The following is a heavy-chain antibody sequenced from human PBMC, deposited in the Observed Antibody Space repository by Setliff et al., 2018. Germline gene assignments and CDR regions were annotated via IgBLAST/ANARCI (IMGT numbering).Heavy chain of an antibody. V-gene: IGHV5-51*01. J-gene: IGHJ6*03. Sequence: PGESLKISCKGSGYSFTSHWIGWVRQMPGKGLELMGIIYPRDSDTRYSPSFQGQVTISADKSISTAYLQWSSLKASDSAMYYCARLLNGYNSYDYYYMDVWGKGTTVTVSS. D-gene: IGHD5-12*01. CDR2: IYPRDSDT. CDR3: ARLLNGYNSYDYYYMDV. CDR1: GYSFTSHW.